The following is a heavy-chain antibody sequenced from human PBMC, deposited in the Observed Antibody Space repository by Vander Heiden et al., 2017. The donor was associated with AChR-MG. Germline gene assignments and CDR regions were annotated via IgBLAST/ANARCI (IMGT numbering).Heavy chain of an antibody. CDR1: GFTFSSYG. CDR2: IRYDGSNK. J-gene: IGHJ5*02. V-gene: IGHV3-30*02. Sequence: QVQLVASGGGVVQPGGSLRLSCAASGFTFSSYGMHWVRQAPGKGLEWVAFIRYDGSNKYYADSVKGRFTISRDNSKNTLYLQMNSLRAEDTAVYYCAKDRGNYGNWFDPWGQGTLVTVSS. CDR3: AKDRGNYGNWFDP. D-gene: IGHD4-4*01.